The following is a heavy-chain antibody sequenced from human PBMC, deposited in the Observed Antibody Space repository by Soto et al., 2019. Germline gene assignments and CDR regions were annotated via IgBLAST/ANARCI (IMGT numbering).Heavy chain of an antibody. CDR1: DGSVSSGSYY. J-gene: IGHJ4*02. Sequence: QVQLQESGPGLVKPSETLSLTCTVSDGSVSSGSYYWSWIRQPPGKGLEWIGYIYYSGSTNYNPSLKSRVTISVDTSKNQFSLKLSSVTAADTAVYYCARGSVTGTTSQDYWGQGTLVTVSS. CDR2: IYYSGST. D-gene: IGHD1-7*01. V-gene: IGHV4-61*01. CDR3: ARGSVTGTTSQDY.